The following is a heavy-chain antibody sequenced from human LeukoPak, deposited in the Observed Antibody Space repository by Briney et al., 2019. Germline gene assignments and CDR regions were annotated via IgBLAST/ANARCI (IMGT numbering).Heavy chain of an antibody. CDR1: GVTFRAYA. CDR3: AKDKAPGSWHTPSDF. V-gene: IGHV3-23*01. CDR2: ISDSGDGT. J-gene: IGHJ4*02. Sequence: PRGTPRLSCAASGVTFRAYAMSSGPQAPGPGLGCCSGISDSGDGTYYAASVKGRFTISRDNSKNTVFLQMSSLRADDTAKYYCAKDKAPGSWHTPSDFWGQGTLVTVSS. D-gene: IGHD6-13*01.